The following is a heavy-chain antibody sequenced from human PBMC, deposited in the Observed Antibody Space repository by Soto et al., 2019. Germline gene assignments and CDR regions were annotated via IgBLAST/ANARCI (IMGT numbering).Heavy chain of an antibody. D-gene: IGHD6-13*01. V-gene: IGHV4-59*01. CDR3: ARGYSSNWFRVDY. CDR2: VYYSGTT. J-gene: IGHJ4*02. CDR1: GDSINNYY. Sequence: ETLSLTCTVSGDSINNYYWTWIRQPPGKGLEWIGYVYYSGTTDYNPSLRSRLTISVDTSKNQFSLNLNSVTAADTAVYYCARGYSSNWFRVDYWGQGILVTVSS.